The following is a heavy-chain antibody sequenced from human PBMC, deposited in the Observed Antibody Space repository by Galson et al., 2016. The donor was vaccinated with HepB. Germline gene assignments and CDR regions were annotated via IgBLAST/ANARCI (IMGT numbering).Heavy chain of an antibody. CDR3: ARDQSGSYMMY. D-gene: IGHD3-10*01. Sequence: ETLSLTCAVSGGSFSGHYWTWIRQPPGKGLEWIGFIYNSGTTNYNTSLKSRVTISADTSKNQFSLKLTSVTAADTAVYYCARDQSGSYMMYWGQGTLVTVSS. CDR1: GGSFSGHY. V-gene: IGHV4-59*11. CDR2: IYNSGTT. J-gene: IGHJ4*02.